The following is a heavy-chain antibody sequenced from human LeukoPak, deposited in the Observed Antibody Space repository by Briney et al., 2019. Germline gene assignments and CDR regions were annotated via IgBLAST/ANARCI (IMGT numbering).Heavy chain of an antibody. CDR2: ISGSGGST. CDR1: GFTFSSYA. J-gene: IGHJ4*02. D-gene: IGHD2-21*01. V-gene: IGHV3-23*01. CDR3: AKFLPTHIVVANYYFDY. Sequence: PGGSLRLSCAASGFTFSSYAMSWVRQAPGKGREWVSAISGSGGSTYYADSLKGRFTISRDNSKNTLYLQMNSLRAEDTAVYYCAKFLPTHIVVANYYFDYWGQGTLVTVSS.